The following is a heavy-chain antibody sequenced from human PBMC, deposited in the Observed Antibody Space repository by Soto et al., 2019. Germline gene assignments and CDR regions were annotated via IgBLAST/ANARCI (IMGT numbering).Heavy chain of an antibody. Sequence: GESLKISCKGSGYSFTSYWIGWVRQMPGKGLEWMGIIYPGDSDTRYSPSFQGQVTISADKSISTAYLQWSSLKASDTAMYYCARLGAAAGTRFYYYGMDVWGQGTTVTVS. V-gene: IGHV5-51*01. CDR2: IYPGDSDT. D-gene: IGHD6-13*01. CDR3: ARLGAAAGTRFYYYGMDV. CDR1: GYSFTSYW. J-gene: IGHJ6*02.